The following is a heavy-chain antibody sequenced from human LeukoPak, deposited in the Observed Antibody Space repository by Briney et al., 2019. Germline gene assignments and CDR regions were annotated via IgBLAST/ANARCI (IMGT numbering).Heavy chain of an antibody. CDR2: IYYSGTT. Sequence: SETLSLTCTVSGGSIISSGYYWGWIRQPPGKGLEWIGNIYYSGTTYYNPSLKSRVTISVDTSKNQFSLKLSSVTAAETAVYYCAREGRYRYGYNEYHSYMDIWGKGTTVTVSS. J-gene: IGHJ6*03. CDR1: GGSIISSGYY. D-gene: IGHD5-24*01. CDR3: AREGRYRYGYNEYHSYMDI. V-gene: IGHV4-39*07.